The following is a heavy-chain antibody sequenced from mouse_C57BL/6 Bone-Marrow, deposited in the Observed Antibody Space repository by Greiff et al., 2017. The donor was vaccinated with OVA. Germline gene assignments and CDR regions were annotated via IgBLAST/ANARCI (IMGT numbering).Heavy chain of an antibody. V-gene: IGHV1-52*01. J-gene: IGHJ3*01. CDR3: VRSRQLRLLFAY. CDR2: IDPSDSET. Sequence: QVQLQQPGAELVRPGSSVKLSCKASGYTFTSYWMHWVKQRPIQGLEWIGNIDPSDSETHYNQKFKDKATLTVDKSSSTAYMQLSSLTSEDSAVYYCVRSRQLRLLFAYWGQGTLVTVSA. D-gene: IGHD3-2*02. CDR1: GYTFTSYW.